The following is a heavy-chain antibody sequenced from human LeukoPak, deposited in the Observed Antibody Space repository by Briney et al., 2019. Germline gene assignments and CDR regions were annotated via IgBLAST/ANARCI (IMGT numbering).Heavy chain of an antibody. Sequence: ASVKVSCKASGYTFTGYYMHWVRQAPGQGLEWMGWINPNSGGTNYAQKFQGRVTMTRDTSISIAYMELSRLRSDDTAVYYCARDPQGAVAGTFLDYWGQGTLVTASS. CDR2: INPNSGGT. D-gene: IGHD6-19*01. CDR3: ARDPQGAVAGTFLDY. J-gene: IGHJ4*02. V-gene: IGHV1-2*02. CDR1: GYTFTGYY.